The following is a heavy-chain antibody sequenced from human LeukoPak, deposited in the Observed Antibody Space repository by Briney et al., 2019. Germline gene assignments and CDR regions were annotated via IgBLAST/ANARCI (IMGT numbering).Heavy chain of an antibody. Sequence: GGSLRLSCAASGFTFRNYWMGWVRQAPGKGLEWVANTKPDGTAEYYADSVRGRFTTSRDNANNFLYLQMNILRGEDTAVYYCARDGGLHTNFDYWGQGTLVTVSS. V-gene: IGHV3-7*01. CDR3: ARDGGLHTNFDY. J-gene: IGHJ4*02. D-gene: IGHD2-15*01. CDR1: GFTFRNYW. CDR2: TKPDGTAE.